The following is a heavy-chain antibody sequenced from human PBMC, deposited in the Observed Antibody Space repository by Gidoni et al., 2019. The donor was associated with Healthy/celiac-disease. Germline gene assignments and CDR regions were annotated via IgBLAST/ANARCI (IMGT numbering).Heavy chain of an antibody. Sequence: EVQLVESGGGLVQPGGSLRLSCAASGFTVSSNSMSWVRQAPGKGLEWVSVMYSGGITYYADSVKVRFTISRHNSKITLYLQMNSLRAEDTAVYYCARASLRSGWYNYWGQGTLVTVSS. CDR3: ARASLRSGWYNY. CDR1: GFTVSSNS. V-gene: IGHV3-53*04. D-gene: IGHD6-19*01. J-gene: IGHJ4*02. CDR2: MYSGGIT.